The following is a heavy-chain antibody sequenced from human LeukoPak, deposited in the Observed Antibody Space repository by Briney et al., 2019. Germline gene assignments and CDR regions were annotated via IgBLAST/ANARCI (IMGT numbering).Heavy chain of an antibody. Sequence: GGSLRLSCAAPGFTVSSSYMSWVRQAPGKGLEWVSVIYSGGSTYYADSVKGRFTISRDNAKNSLYLQMNSLRAEDTAVYYCARDPTGITMVRTDAFDIWGQGTMVTVSS. CDR2: IYSGGST. D-gene: IGHD3-10*01. V-gene: IGHV3-53*01. CDR3: ARDPTGITMVRTDAFDI. CDR1: GFTVSSSY. J-gene: IGHJ3*02.